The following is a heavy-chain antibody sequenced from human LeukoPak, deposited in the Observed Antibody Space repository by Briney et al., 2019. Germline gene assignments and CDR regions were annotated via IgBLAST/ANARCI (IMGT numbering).Heavy chain of an antibody. CDR2: ISSSSSYI. V-gene: IGHV3-21*01. D-gene: IGHD6-25*01. Sequence: GGSLRLSCAASGFTFSSYSMNWVRQAPGKGLEWVSSISSSSSYIYYADSVKGRFTISRDNAKNSLYLQMNSLRAEDTAVYYCARGLNSAATKVYWGQGTLVTVSS. J-gene: IGHJ4*02. CDR3: ARGLNSAATKVY. CDR1: GFTFSSYS.